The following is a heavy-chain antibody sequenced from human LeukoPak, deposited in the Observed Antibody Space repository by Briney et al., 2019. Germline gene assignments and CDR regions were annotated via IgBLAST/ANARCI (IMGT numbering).Heavy chain of an antibody. CDR1: GGSISSSSYY. Sequence: PSETLSLTCTVSGGSISSSSYYWGWIRQPPGKGLEWIGSIYYSGSTYYNPSLKSRVTISVDTSKNQFSLKLSSVTAADTAVYYCARYLREEWLVNYYYYYYMDVWGKGTTVTISS. D-gene: IGHD6-19*01. CDR3: ARYLREEWLVNYYYYYYMDV. CDR2: IYYSGST. V-gene: IGHV4-39*01. J-gene: IGHJ6*03.